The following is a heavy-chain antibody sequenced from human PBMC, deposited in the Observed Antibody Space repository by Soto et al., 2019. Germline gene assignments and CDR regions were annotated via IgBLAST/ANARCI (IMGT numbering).Heavy chain of an antibody. V-gene: IGHV3-23*01. CDR2: ISGSGGST. J-gene: IGHJ4*02. CDR3: AKDYNGPGWYRGVYVEY. D-gene: IGHD6-19*01. CDR1: GFTFSSYA. Sequence: GGSLRLSCAASGFTFSSYAMSWVRQAPGKGLEWVSAISGSGGSTYYADSVKGRFTISRDNSKNTLYLQMNSLRAEDTAVYYCAKDYNGPGWYRGVYVEYWGQGTLVTVSS.